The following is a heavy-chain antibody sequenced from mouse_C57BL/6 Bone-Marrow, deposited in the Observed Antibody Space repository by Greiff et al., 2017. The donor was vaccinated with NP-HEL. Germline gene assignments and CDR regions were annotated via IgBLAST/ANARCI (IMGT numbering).Heavy chain of an antibody. D-gene: IGHD1-1*01. V-gene: IGHV1-72*01. J-gene: IGHJ1*03. Sequence: VQLQQPGAELVKPGASVKLSCKASGYTFTSYWMHWVQQRPGRGLEWIGRIDPNGGGTKYTEKFKNKATLTVDKPSSTAYMQLSSLTSEDYAVYYCAGPLITTGVEGWYFDVWGTGTTVTVSS. CDR3: AGPLITTGVEGWYFDV. CDR2: IDPNGGGT. CDR1: GYTFTSYW.